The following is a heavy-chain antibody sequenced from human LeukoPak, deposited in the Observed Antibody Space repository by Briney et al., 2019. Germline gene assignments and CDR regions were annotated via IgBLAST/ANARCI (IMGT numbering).Heavy chain of an antibody. D-gene: IGHD3-22*01. V-gene: IGHV3-33*01. CDR1: GFTFSTYG. J-gene: IGHJ4*02. CDR2: IWHDGSKK. CDR3: ARDDSSGDYYDNFDY. Sequence: GESLRLSCAASGFTFSTYGMHWVRQAPGKGLEWVALIWHDGSKKYYEDSVKGRFTISRDNSKNTLHLQMNSLRAEDTAVYYCARDDSSGDYYDNFDYWGQGTLVTVSS.